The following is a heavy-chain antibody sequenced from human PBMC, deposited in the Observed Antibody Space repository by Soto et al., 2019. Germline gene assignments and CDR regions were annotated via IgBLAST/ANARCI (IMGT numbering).Heavy chain of an antibody. J-gene: IGHJ4*02. Sequence: KTSETLSLTCAVYGGSFSGYYWSWIRQPPGKGLEWIGEINHSGSTNYNPSLKSRVTISVDTSKNQFSLKLSSVTAADTAVYYCARAHLKYQLLYHLFDYWGQGTLVTVYS. V-gene: IGHV4-34*01. CDR3: ARAHLKYQLLYHLFDY. D-gene: IGHD2-2*02. CDR2: INHSGST. CDR1: GGSFSGYY.